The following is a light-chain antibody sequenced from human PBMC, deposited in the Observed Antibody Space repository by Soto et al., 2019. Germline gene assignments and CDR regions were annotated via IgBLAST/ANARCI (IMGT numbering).Light chain of an antibody. J-gene: IGLJ1*01. V-gene: IGLV2-14*01. CDR1: SSDVGGYNY. Sequence: QSVLTQPRSVSGSPGQSVTISCTGTSSDVGGYNYVSWYQHHPGRAPKLMIYEVSTRPSGVSNRFSGSKSGNTASLTISGLQAEDEADYYCSSYTSSTLVVFGTGTKVTVL. CDR2: EVS. CDR3: SSYTSSTLVV.